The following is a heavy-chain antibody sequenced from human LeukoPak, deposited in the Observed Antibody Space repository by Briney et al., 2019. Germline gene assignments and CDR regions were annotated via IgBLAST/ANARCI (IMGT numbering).Heavy chain of an antibody. D-gene: IGHD2-2*01. CDR3: ARGLYCSSTSCDYYYGMDV. V-gene: IGHV3-30-3*01. J-gene: IGHJ6*02. CDR2: ISYDGSNK. Sequence: GGSLRLSCAASVFTFSSYAMHWVRQAPGKGLEWVAVISYDGSNKYYADSVKGRFTISRDNSKNTLYLQMNSLRAEDTAVYYCARGLYCSSTSCDYYYGMDVWGQGTTVTVSS. CDR1: VFTFSSYA.